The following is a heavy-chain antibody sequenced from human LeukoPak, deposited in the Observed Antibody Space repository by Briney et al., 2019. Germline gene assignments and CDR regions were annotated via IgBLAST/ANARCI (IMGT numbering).Heavy chain of an antibody. CDR1: GGSISSGGYY. J-gene: IGHJ4*02. CDR2: IYHSGST. D-gene: IGHD4-23*01. Sequence: SETLSLTCTVSGGSISSGGYYWSWIRQPPGKGLEWIGYIYHSGSTYYNPSLKSRVTISVDKSKNQFSLNLRSVTAADTAVYYCASGGNYCWYYWGQGTLVTVSS. CDR3: ASGGNYCWYY. V-gene: IGHV4-30-2*01.